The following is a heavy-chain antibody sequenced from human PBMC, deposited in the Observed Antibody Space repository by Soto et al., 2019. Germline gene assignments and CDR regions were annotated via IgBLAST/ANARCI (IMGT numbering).Heavy chain of an antibody. CDR1: GYTFTSYG. CDR2: ISAYNGNT. D-gene: IGHD5-12*01. CDR3: ARDFFAGARSGLFLDAFDI. Sequence: ASVKVSCKASGYTFTSYGISWVRQAPGQGLDWMGWISAYNGNTNYAQKFQGRVTMTRDTSTSTVYMELSSLRSEDTAVYYCARDFFAGARSGLFLDAFDIWGQGTMVTVSS. V-gene: IGHV1-18*01. J-gene: IGHJ3*02.